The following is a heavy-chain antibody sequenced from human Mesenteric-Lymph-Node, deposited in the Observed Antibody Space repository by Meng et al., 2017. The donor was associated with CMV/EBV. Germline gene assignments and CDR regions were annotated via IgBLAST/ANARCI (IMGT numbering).Heavy chain of an antibody. CDR1: GFTVSSTY. CDR2: ISSSSSYI. Sequence: GESLKISCAASGFTVSSTYMSWVRQAPGKGLEWVSSISSSSSYIYYADSVKGRFTISRDNAKNSLYLQMNSLRAEDTAVYYCARTDYGGTSDYWGQGTLVTVSS. CDR3: ARTDYGGTSDY. J-gene: IGHJ4*02. D-gene: IGHD4-23*01. V-gene: IGHV3-21*01.